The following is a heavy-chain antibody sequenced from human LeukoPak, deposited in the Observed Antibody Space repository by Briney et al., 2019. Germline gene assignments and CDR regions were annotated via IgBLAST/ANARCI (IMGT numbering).Heavy chain of an antibody. CDR1: GYTFTSYG. J-gene: IGHJ5*02. CDR2: ISGYNGNT. D-gene: IGHD6-13*01. Sequence: ASVKVSCKASGYTFTSYGISWVRQAPGQGLEWMGWISGYNGNTHYAQKLQGRVTMTTDTSTSTACMELRSLRSDDTAVYYCARDFWPGIAAASTLNWFDPWGQGTLVTVSS. CDR3: ARDFWPGIAAASTLNWFDP. V-gene: IGHV1-18*01.